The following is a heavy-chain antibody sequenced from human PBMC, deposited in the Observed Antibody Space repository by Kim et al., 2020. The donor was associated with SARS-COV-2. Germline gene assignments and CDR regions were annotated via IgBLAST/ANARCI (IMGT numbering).Heavy chain of an antibody. V-gene: IGHV3-23*01. D-gene: IGHD6-19*01. Sequence: YADAVKGRFTISRDKSKNTLYLQMNSLRAEDTAVYYCAKGRQYSSGWFDYWGQGTLVTVSS. CDR3: AKGRQYSSGWFDY. J-gene: IGHJ4*02.